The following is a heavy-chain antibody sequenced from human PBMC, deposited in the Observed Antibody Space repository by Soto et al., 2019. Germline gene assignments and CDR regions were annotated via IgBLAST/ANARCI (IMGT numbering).Heavy chain of an antibody. D-gene: IGHD2-21*01. Sequence: GGSLRLSCAASGFTFSSYWMHWVRQAPGKGLVWVSRINSDGSSTSYADSVKGRFTISRDNAKNTLYLQMNSLRAEDTAVYYCARGLNCGGEGDSREYLHHWSQRTLVTVSS. CDR2: INSDGSST. V-gene: IGHV3-74*01. CDR1: GFTFSSYW. CDR3: ARGLNCGGEGDSREYLHH. J-gene: IGHJ1*01.